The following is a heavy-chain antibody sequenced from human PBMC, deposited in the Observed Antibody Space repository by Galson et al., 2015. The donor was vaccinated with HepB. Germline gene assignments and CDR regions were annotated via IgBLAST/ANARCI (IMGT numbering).Heavy chain of an antibody. J-gene: IGHJ4*02. CDR2: IGSKANNYAT. CDR1: GFTFSGSA. CDR3: TRLGDLSGYSSC. Sequence: SLRLSCAGSGFTFSGSAIHWVRQASGKGLEWIGRIGSKANNYATAYTASVKGRFNISRDDSKNMAYLQMNRLRTEDTAVYYCTRLGDLSGYSSCWGQGTLVTVSS. D-gene: IGHD5-12*01. V-gene: IGHV3-73*01.